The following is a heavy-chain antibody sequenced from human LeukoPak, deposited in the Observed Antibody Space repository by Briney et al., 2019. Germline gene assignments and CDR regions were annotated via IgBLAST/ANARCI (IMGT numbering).Heavy chain of an antibody. CDR2: ISSDGSEE. J-gene: IGHJ4*02. CDR1: EFTFSNYG. CDR3: AKGDSGFYFYFDY. D-gene: IGHD3-22*01. V-gene: IGHV3-30*18. Sequence: GGSLRLSCAASEFTFSNYGMHWVRQAPGKGLELVAGISSDGSEEYYADSVEGRFTISRDNPKNTLYLEMNSLRAEDTAVYYCAKGDSGFYFYFDYWGQGTLVTVSP.